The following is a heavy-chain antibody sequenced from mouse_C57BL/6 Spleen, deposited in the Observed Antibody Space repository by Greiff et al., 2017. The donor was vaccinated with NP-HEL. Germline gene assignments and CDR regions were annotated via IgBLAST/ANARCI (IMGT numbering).Heavy chain of an antibody. CDR3: ARGMIPNRAMDY. J-gene: IGHJ4*01. D-gene: IGHD2-4*01. V-gene: IGHV1-69*01. CDR1: GYTFTSYW. Sequence: QVQLQQPGAELVMPGASVKLSCKASGYTFTSYWMHWVKQRPGQGLEWIGEIDPSDSYTNYNQKFKGKSTLTVDKSSSTAYMQLSSLTSKDSAVYSCARGMIPNRAMDYGGQGTSVTVSS. CDR2: IDPSDSYT.